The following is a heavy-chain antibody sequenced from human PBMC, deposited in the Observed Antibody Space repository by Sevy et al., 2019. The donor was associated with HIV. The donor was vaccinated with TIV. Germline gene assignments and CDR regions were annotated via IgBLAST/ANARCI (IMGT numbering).Heavy chain of an antibody. D-gene: IGHD3-10*01. J-gene: IGHJ6*02. V-gene: IGHV1-18*01. Sequence: ASVKVSCKASGYTFSSYGISWVRLAPGQGLEWMGWISDYNGYTNYAHKFQGRVTMSTETSTRTAYMELRSLRSDDTAVYFCAREGYYYRSGTYRPPNYYGMDVWGQGTAVTVSS. CDR2: ISDYNGYT. CDR3: AREGYYYRSGTYRPPNYYGMDV. CDR1: GYTFSSYG.